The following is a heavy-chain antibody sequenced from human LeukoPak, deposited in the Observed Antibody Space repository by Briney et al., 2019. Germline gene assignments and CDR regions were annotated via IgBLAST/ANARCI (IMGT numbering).Heavy chain of an antibody. Sequence: GGSLRLSCAASGFTFSGYWMQWVRQAPGKGLVWVSRINGDGSGTSYADSVKGRFTISRDNAENTLYLQMSSLRADDTAVYYCARVGGSWFSDYWGQGTLVTVYS. J-gene: IGHJ4*02. D-gene: IGHD6-13*01. V-gene: IGHV3-74*01. CDR2: INGDGSGT. CDR3: ARVGGSWFSDY. CDR1: GFTFSGYW.